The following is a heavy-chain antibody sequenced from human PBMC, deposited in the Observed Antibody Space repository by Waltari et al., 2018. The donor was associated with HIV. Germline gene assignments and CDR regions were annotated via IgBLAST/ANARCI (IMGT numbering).Heavy chain of an antibody. CDR2: IGSKLYGGTT. V-gene: IGHV3-49*04. Sequence: EVQLVESGGGLVQPGRSLRLSCTASGFTFGDYAMRWVGQAPGKCLDAVGVIGSKLYGGTTEYAASVKGRFTISRDDSKSIAYLQMNSLKTEDTAVYYCTREGGYSFGYPPKYWGQGTLVTVSS. CDR1: GFTFGDYA. CDR3: TREGGYSFGYPPKY. J-gene: IGHJ4*02. D-gene: IGHD5-18*01.